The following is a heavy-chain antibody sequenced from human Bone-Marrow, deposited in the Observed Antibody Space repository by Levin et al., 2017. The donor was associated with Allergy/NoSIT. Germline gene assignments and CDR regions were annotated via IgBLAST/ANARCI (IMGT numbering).Heavy chain of an antibody. CDR2: ISATGGSY. D-gene: IGHD5-18*01. CDR3: AKDRGFSYGYGFDS. J-gene: IGHJ4*02. CDR1: GFIFSNHG. V-gene: IGHV3-23*01. Sequence: PGGSLRLSCEARGFIFSNHGMSWVRQAPGKGLEWVAAISATGGSYYYAGSVKGRFTVSRDNSKNTLFLQMNSLRGDDTAVYYCAKDRGFSYGYGFDSWGQGSLVTVSS.